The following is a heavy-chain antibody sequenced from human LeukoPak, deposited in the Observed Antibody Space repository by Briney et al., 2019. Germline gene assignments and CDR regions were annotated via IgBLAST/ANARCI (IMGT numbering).Heavy chain of an antibody. V-gene: IGHV1-18*01. Sequence: ASVKVSCKASGYTFTSYGISWVRQAPGQGLEWMGWISAYNGNTNYARKLQGRVTITTDTSTSTAYMELRSLRSDDTAVYYCAGGAGPGSGWYPPTRYYYMDVWGKGTTVTVSS. CDR3: AGGAGPGSGWYPPTRYYYMDV. D-gene: IGHD6-19*01. J-gene: IGHJ6*03. CDR1: GYTFTSYG. CDR2: ISAYNGNT.